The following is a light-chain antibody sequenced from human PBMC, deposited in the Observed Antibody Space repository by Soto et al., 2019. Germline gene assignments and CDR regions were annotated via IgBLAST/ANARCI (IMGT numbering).Light chain of an antibody. J-gene: IGLJ3*02. CDR2: DDY. CDR1: SSNIGAGYD. CDR3: QSYDSSLSGGV. V-gene: IGLV1-40*01. Sequence: QSVLTQPPSVSGAPGQRITISCTGSSSNIGAGYDVHWYQHLPGTAPKVLIYDDYDRPSGVPDRFSGSKSGTSASLAITGLQAEDEADYYCQSYDSSLSGGVFGGGTKVTVL.